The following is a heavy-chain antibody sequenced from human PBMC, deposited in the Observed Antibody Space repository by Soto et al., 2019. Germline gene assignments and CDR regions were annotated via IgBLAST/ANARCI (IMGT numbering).Heavy chain of an antibody. CDR1: GFTFSSYW. CDR2: INSDASST. J-gene: IGHJ6*02. Sequence: GGSLRLSCAASGFTFSSYWMHWVRQAPGKGLVWVSRINSDASSTSYADSVKGRFTISRDNAKNTLYLQMNSLRAEDTAVYYCARDYIAARGKRYYYYGMDVWGQGTTVTVS. D-gene: IGHD6-6*01. V-gene: IGHV3-74*01. CDR3: ARDYIAARGKRYYYYGMDV.